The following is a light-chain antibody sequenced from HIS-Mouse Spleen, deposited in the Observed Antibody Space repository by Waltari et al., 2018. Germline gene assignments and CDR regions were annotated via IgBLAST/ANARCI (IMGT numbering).Light chain of an antibody. CDR2: EVS. V-gene: IGLV2-8*01. Sequence: QPALTQPPSASGSPGPSVTIPCTGTSSDVGGDNYVSRYQHHPGKAPKLMIYEVSKRPSGFPDRFSGSKSGNTASLTVSGLQAEDEADYYCSSYAGSNNFVVFGGGTKLTVL. CDR3: SSYAGSNNFVV. CDR1: SSDVGGDNY. J-gene: IGLJ2*01.